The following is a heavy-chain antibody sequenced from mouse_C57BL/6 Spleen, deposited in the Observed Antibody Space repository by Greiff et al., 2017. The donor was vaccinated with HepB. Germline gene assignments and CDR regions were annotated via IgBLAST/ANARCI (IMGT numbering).Heavy chain of an antibody. CDR1: GYTFTSYW. CDR2: IHPNSGST. Sequence: QVQLQQPGAELVKPGASVKLSCKASGYTFTSYWMHWVKQRPGQGLEWIGMIHPNSGSTNYNEKFKSNATLTVDKSSSTAYMQLSSLTSEDSAVYYCARDYGNHWYFDVWGTGTTVTVSS. CDR3: ARDYGNHWYFDV. J-gene: IGHJ1*03. V-gene: IGHV1-64*01. D-gene: IGHD2-1*01.